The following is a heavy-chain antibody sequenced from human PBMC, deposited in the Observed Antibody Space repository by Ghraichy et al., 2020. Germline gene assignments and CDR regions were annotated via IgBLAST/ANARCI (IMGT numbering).Heavy chain of an antibody. J-gene: IGHJ4*02. D-gene: IGHD6-13*01. CDR3: AREDVAAAGNGYFDY. Sequence: SLKVSCKASGGTFSSYAISWVRQAPGQGLEWMGRIIPILGIANYAQKFQGRVTITADKSTSTAYMELSSLRSEDTAVYYCAREDVAAAGNGYFDYWGQGTLVTVSS. V-gene: IGHV1-69*04. CDR2: IIPILGIA. CDR1: GGTFSSYA.